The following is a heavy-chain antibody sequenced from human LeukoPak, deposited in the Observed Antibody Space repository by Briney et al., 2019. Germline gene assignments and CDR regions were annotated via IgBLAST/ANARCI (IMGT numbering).Heavy chain of an antibody. Sequence: GGSLRLSCAFSGFTFNSHYVHWVRRAPGQGLLWVSRTTDDATTTHADSVRGRFTISRDIAKKTLYLQMNSLRAEDTAVYYCARGHLYSFDHWGQGALVTVSS. V-gene: IGHV3-74*01. D-gene: IGHD4-11*01. CDR1: GFTFNSHY. J-gene: IGHJ4*02. CDR2: TTDDATTT. CDR3: ARGHLYSFDH.